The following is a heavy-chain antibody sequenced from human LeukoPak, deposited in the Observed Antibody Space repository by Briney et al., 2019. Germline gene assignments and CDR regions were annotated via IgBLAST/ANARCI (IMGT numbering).Heavy chain of an antibody. CDR3: ARDIFAYTAMVLFDY. CDR1: GYTFTGYY. J-gene: IGHJ4*02. Sequence: APVKVSCKSSGYTFTGYYMHWVRQAPGQGLEWMGWINPNSGGTNYAQKFQGRVTMTRDTSISTAYMELSRLRSDDTAMYYCARDIFAYTAMVLFDYWGQGTLVTVSS. V-gene: IGHV1-2*02. D-gene: IGHD5-18*01. CDR2: INPNSGGT.